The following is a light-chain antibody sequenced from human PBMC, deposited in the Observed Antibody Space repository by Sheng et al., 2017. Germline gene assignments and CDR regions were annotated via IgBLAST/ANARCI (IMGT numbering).Light chain of an antibody. CDR2: YDD. V-gene: IGLV1-36*01. J-gene: IGLJ3*02. Sequence: QSVLTQPPSVSEAPRQRVTISCFGSRSNIGTNVVSWYQQLPGQAPKLLIYYDDLLPSGVSDRFAGSKSGTSASLAISGLQSEDEAHYYCATWDDSLNALVLGGGTKLT. CDR3: ATWDDSLNALV. CDR1: RSNIGTNV.